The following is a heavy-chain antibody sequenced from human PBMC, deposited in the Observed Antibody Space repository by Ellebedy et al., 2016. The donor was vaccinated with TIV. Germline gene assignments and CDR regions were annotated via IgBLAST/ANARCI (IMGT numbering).Heavy chain of an antibody. J-gene: IGHJ4*02. V-gene: IGHV4-34*01. CDR1: GGSFSGYY. CDR3: ARGLVPVAGTLFFDW. CDR2: MNHSGSS. D-gene: IGHD6-19*01. Sequence: SETLSLTXAVYGGSFSGYYWTWIRQPPGKGLEWIGEMNHSGSSNYNPSLKSRLTISVDTSKNQFSLKLSSVTAADTAVYYCARGLVPVAGTLFFDWWGQGTLVTVSS.